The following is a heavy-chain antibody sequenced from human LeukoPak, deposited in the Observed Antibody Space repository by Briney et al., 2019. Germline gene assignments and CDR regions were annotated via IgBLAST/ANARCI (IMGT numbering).Heavy chain of an antibody. V-gene: IGHV3-9*01. CDR2: ISWNSGSI. Sequence: GGSLRLSCAASGFTFDDYAMHWVRQAPGKGLEWVSGISWNSGSIGYADSVKGQFTISRDNAKNSPYLQMNSLRAEDTALYYCAKALVVVTQSFPFDIWGQGTLVTVSS. D-gene: IGHD3-22*01. CDR1: GFTFDDYA. CDR3: AKALVVVTQSFPFDI. J-gene: IGHJ4*02.